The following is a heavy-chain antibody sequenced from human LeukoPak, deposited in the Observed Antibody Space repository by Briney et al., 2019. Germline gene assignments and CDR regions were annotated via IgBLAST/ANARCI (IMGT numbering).Heavy chain of an antibody. D-gene: IGHD3-22*01. CDR2: ISGDGTAR. V-gene: IGHV3-74*01. J-gene: IGHJ4*02. CDR3: YYEGY. Sequence: GGSLRLSCAASGFTSSSYWMHWVRQVPGKGLVWVSRISGDGTARNYADSVKGRFTISRDDAKNTLYLQMNSLRGDDTAMYYCYYEGYWGQGTLVTVSS. CDR1: GFTSSSYW.